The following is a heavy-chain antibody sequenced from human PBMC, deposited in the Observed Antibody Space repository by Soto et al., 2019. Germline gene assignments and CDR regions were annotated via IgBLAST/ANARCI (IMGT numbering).Heavy chain of an antibody. CDR2: IYYSGST. CDR3: ARGRSTSGYANIDP. Sequence: LSLPFTVSVGSISSNYWSWIRQPPGKGLEWIGYIYYSGSTNYNPSLKSRVTISVDTARNQFSLKLSSVTAADTAVYYCARGRSTSGYANIDPWGQGTVVTGPS. D-gene: IGHD3-22*01. CDR1: VGSISSNY. J-gene: IGHJ5*02. V-gene: IGHV4-59*01.